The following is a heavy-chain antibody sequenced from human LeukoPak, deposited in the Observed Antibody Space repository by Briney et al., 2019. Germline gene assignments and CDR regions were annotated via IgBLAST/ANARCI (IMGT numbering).Heavy chain of an antibody. J-gene: IGHJ4*02. CDR2: INQDGSER. V-gene: IGHV3-7*01. CDR3: ARDSKSVPSSTSCSFFDY. Sequence: PGGSLRLSCAASGFTFSSYAMSWVRQAPGKGLEWVANINQDGSERYYVDSVKGRFTISRDNTKNSLYLQMNSLRAEDTAVYYCARDSKSVPSSTSCSFFDYWGQGTLVTVSS. CDR1: GFTFSSYA. D-gene: IGHD2-2*01.